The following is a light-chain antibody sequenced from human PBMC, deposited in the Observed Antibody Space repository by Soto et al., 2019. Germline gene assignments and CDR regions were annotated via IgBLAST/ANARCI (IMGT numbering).Light chain of an antibody. V-gene: IGKV1-5*03. CDR1: QSVSPW. CDR2: QAS. J-gene: IGKJ2*01. CDR3: QQYHSYPYT. Sequence: DIHRTQSPSTLSVSVRDRVTITCRASQSVSPWLAWYQQKPGKAPRLLIYQASTLESGVPSRFSGSGADTEFTLTISSLQPDDLATYYCQQYHSYPYTFGQGTKFEI.